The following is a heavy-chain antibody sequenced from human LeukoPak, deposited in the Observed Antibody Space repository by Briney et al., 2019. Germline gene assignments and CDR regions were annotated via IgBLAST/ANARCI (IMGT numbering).Heavy chain of an antibody. Sequence: ASVKVSCKASGYTFTSYGISWVRQAPGQVLEWMGWISAYNGNTNYAQKLQGRVTMTTDTSTSTAYMELRSLRSDDTVVYYCARVSGSSWYRDAFDIWGQGTMVTVSS. D-gene: IGHD6-13*01. CDR2: ISAYNGNT. CDR3: ARVSGSSWYRDAFDI. CDR1: GYTFTSYG. V-gene: IGHV1-18*04. J-gene: IGHJ3*02.